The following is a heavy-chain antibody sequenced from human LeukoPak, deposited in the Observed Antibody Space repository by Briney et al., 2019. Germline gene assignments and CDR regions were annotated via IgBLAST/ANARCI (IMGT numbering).Heavy chain of an antibody. CDR2: ISWNSGSI. V-gene: IGHV3-9*03. Sequence: PGGSLGLSCAASGFTFDDYAMHWVRQAPGKGLEWVSGISWNSGSIGYADSVKGRFTISRDNAKNSLYLQMNSLRAEDMALYYCARRAGAYSHPYDYWGQGTLVTVSS. CDR1: GFTFDDYA. J-gene: IGHJ4*02. D-gene: IGHD4/OR15-4a*01. CDR3: ARRAGAYSHPYDY.